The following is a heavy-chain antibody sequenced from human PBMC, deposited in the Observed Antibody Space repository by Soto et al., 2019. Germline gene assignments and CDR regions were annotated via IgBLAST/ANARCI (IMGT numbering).Heavy chain of an antibody. J-gene: IGHJ3*02. CDR3: ERQKAYDILTGYRNDAFDI. V-gene: IGHV1-18*01. CDR1: GYTFTSYG. D-gene: IGHD3-9*01. Sequence: ASVKVSCQAAGYTFTSYGISWVRQAPGQGLEWMGWISAYNGKTNYAQKLQGRVTMTTDTSTSTAYMELRSLRSDDTAVYYCERQKAYDILTGYRNDAFDIWGQGTMVTVSS. CDR2: ISAYNGKT.